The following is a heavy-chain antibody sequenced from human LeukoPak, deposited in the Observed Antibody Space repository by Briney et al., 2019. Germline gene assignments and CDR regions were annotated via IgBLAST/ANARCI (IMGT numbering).Heavy chain of an antibody. CDR3: ASGRRSGAASDY. CDR1: GGSISSYY. V-gene: IGHV4-59*01. J-gene: IGHJ4*02. Sequence: SETLSLTCTDSGGSISSYYWSWIRHPPGKGLEWIGYIYYSGSTNYNPSLKSRVTISVDTSKNQFSLKLSSVTAADTAVYYCASGRRSGAASDYWGQGTLVTVSS. CDR2: IYYSGST. D-gene: IGHD6-19*01.